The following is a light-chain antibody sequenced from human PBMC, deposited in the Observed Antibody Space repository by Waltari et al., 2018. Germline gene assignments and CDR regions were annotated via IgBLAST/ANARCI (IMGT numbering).Light chain of an antibody. Sequence: EIVMPQSPATLSVSPGARAPLSCRASQSVSSNLAWYQQKPGQAPRLLIYGASTRATGIPARFSGSGSGTEFTLTISSMQSEDFAVYYCQQYNNWPDTFGQGTKLEIK. CDR2: GAS. V-gene: IGKV3-15*01. J-gene: IGKJ2*01. CDR1: QSVSSN. CDR3: QQYNNWPDT.